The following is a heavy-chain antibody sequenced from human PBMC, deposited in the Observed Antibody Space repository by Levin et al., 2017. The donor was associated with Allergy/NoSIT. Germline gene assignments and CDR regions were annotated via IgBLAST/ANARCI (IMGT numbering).Heavy chain of an antibody. J-gene: IGHJ5*02. CDR1: EFTFSTYG. V-gene: IGHV3-30*18. D-gene: IGHD3-10*01. Sequence: GGSLRLSCAASEFTFSTYGMHWVRQAPGKGLEWVALISNDGSNKYYADSVKGRFTISRDNSKNTLYLQMNSLRAEDTAVYFCAKDFGFYYGSGSPWFDPWGQGTLVTVSS. CDR2: ISNDGSNK. CDR3: AKDFGFYYGSGSPWFDP.